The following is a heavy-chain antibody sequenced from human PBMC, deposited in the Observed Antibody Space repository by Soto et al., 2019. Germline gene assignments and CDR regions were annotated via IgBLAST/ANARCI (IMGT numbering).Heavy chain of an antibody. CDR1: GFTFSNYV. V-gene: IGHV3-30*18. D-gene: IGHD1-1*01. Sequence: QPGGSLRLSCAASGFTFSNYVMHWVRQAPGKGLEWVALISYDGSNKQYADSLKGRFTISRDNSKNTLYLQVNSLRAEDTAVYYCAKETPGWNPFDYWGQGTLVTVSS. CDR2: ISYDGSNK. CDR3: AKETPGWNPFDY. J-gene: IGHJ4*02.